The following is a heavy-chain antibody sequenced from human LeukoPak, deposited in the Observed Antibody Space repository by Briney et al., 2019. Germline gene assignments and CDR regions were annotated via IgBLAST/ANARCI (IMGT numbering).Heavy chain of an antibody. Sequence: GGSLRLSCAASGFTFSSYSMDWVRQAPGKGLEWVSYISSSSSTIYYADSVKGRFTISRDNAKNSLYLQMNSLRAEDTAVYYCATTYYGDYAWRFDPGGQGTLVTVSS. J-gene: IGHJ5*02. CDR3: ATTYYGDYAWRFDP. CDR1: GFTFSSYS. CDR2: ISSSSSTI. V-gene: IGHV3-48*04. D-gene: IGHD4-17*01.